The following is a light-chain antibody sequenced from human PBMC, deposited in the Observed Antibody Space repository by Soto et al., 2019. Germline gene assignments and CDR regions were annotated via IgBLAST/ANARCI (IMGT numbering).Light chain of an antibody. V-gene: IGLV2-14*01. CDR3: NSYTSSNTYV. J-gene: IGLJ1*01. CDR2: EVS. CDR1: SSDVGAHNF. Sequence: QSVLTQPASVSGSPGQAITISCSGSSSDVGAHNFVSWYQHHPGKAPELMIYEVSNRPSGVSNRFSGSKSGNTASLTISGLQAEDEADYYCNSYTSSNTYVFGSGTKV.